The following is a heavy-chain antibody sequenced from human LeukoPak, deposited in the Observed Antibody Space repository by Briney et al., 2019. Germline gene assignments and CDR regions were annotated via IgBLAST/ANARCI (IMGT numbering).Heavy chain of an antibody. Sequence: SETLSLTCTVSGGSISSYYWSWIRQPPGKGLEWIGYIYYSGSTNYNPSLKSRVTISVDTSKNQFSLKLSSVTAADTAVYYCARHSGDGYSYYYYYGMDVWGQGTTVTASS. J-gene: IGHJ6*02. CDR2: IYYSGST. CDR1: GGSISSYY. CDR3: ARHSGDGYSYYYYYGMDV. D-gene: IGHD5-24*01. V-gene: IGHV4-59*08.